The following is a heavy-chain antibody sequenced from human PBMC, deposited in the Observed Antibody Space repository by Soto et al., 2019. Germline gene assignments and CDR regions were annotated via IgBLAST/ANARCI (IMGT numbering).Heavy chain of an antibody. CDR1: GGTFSSYA. CDR3: ASTPPGGYYYASSGYNTDEYFQH. Sequence: ASVKVSCKASGGTFSSYAISWVRQAPGQGLEWMGGIIPIFGTANYAQKFQGRVTITADESTSTAYMELSSLRSEDTAVYYCASTPPGGYYYASSGYNTDEYFQHWGQGTLVTVSS. D-gene: IGHD3-22*01. CDR2: IIPIFGTA. J-gene: IGHJ1*01. V-gene: IGHV1-69*13.